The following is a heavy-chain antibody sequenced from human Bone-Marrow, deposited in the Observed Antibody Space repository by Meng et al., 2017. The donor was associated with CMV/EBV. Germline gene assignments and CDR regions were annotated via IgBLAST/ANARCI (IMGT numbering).Heavy chain of an antibody. CDR2: ISGSGDST. Sequence: SLGLSCAASGFTFSYYAMTGVRQAPGKGLEWVTTISGSGDSTNYADSVKGRFTISRDNSKNTVYLQMNSPRVDDTAMYFCAKIKDYWGQGILVTVSS. V-gene: IGHV3-23*01. CDR3: AKIKDY. CDR1: GFTFSYYA. J-gene: IGHJ4*02.